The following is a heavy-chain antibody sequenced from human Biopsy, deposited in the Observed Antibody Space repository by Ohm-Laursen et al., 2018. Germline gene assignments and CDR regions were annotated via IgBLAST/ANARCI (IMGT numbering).Heavy chain of an antibody. J-gene: IGHJ4*02. Sequence: SLRLSCAASGFTFSSYSMTWVRQTPEKGLEWVSVVGGGGRLTDHTDFADSVRGRFTISRDNSKNKLYLDMINLRAEDTAIYYCARNVRGYNYGLLEYWGQGVMVTVSS. D-gene: IGHD5-18*01. CDR1: GFTFSSYS. V-gene: IGHV3-23*01. CDR2: VGGGGRLTDHT. CDR3: ARNVRGYNYGLLEY.